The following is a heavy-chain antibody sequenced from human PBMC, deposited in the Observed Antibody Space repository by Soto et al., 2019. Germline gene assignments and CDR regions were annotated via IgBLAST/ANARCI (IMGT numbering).Heavy chain of an antibody. Sequence: SETLSLTCAVYGGSFSGYYLSWIRQPPGKGLEWIGEINHSGSTNYNPSLKSRVTISVDTSKNQFSLKLSSVTAADTAVYYCARHFSVDYFDYWGQGALVTVSS. CDR2: INHSGST. CDR1: GGSFSGYY. CDR3: ARHFSVDYFDY. J-gene: IGHJ4*02. V-gene: IGHV4-34*01.